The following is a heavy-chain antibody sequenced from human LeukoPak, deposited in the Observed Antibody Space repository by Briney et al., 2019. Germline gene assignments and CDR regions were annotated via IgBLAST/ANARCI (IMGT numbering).Heavy chain of an antibody. CDR1: GYSFTSNW. CDR2: IDPSDSYT. D-gene: IGHD3-3*01. J-gene: IGHJ4*02. Sequence: GESLKISCKASGYSFTSNWITWVRQIPGKGLEWMGRIDPSDSYTSYSPSFQGQVTISADKSISTAYLQWSSLKASDTAMYYCARGGHGVVSPDFDYWGQGTLVTVSS. CDR3: ARGGHGVVSPDFDY. V-gene: IGHV5-10-1*04.